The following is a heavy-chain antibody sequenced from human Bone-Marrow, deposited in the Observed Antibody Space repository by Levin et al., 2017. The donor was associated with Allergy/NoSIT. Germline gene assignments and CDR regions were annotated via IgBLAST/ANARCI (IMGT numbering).Heavy chain of an antibody. CDR2: IYYSGTT. D-gene: IGHD2-2*01. CDR3: AGGQDCSSGTCYYYYYYMDV. CDR1: GGSISTPSYD. J-gene: IGHJ6*03. V-gene: IGHV4-39*01. Sequence: SETLSLTCTVSGGSISTPSYDWGWIRQPPGKGLEWIGSIYYSGTTYYNPFLKSRVTISADTSKNQFSLKLSSVTAADTAVYYCAGGQDCSSGTCYYYYYYMDVWGNGTKVTVSS.